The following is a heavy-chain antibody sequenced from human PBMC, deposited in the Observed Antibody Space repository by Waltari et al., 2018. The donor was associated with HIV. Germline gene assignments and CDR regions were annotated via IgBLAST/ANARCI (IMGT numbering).Heavy chain of an antibody. CDR2: LNSDETAT. V-gene: IGHV3-74*01. CDR1: GFSFSSYW. CDR3: VGGALGYSHGTFGY. J-gene: IGHJ4*02. D-gene: IGHD5-18*01. Sequence: EVQLVESGGGLIQPGGSLRLSCAVLGFSFSSYWLPLVRHAPGKGLVWVSRLNSDETATNYADSVKGRFTISRDSAKSTLYLQMNSLRAEDTAVYYCVGGALGYSHGTFGYWGQGTLVIVSS.